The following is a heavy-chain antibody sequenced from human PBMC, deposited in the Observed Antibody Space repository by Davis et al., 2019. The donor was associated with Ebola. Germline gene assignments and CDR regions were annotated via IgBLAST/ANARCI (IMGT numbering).Heavy chain of an antibody. J-gene: IGHJ3*02. Sequence: GESLKISCAASGFTFSAYSMNWVRQAPGKGLEWVANTKEDGSEKYYVDSVKGRFTISRDNAENSLHLQMNSLRAEDTAMYYCARRKGGYTTFDIWGQGTMVSVSS. CDR2: TKEDGSEK. V-gene: IGHV3-7*03. D-gene: IGHD5-18*01. CDR3: ARRKGGYTTFDI. CDR1: GFTFSAYS.